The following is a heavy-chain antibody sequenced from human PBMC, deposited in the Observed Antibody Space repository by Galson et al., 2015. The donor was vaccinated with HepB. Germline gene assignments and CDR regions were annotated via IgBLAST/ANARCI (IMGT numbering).Heavy chain of an antibody. CDR1: GFTFSSYG. CDR3: ARDSRIAAAGTFNYYYGMDV. CDR2: ISYDGSNK. Sequence: SLRLSCAASGFTFSSYGMHWVRQAPGKGLEWVAVISYDGSNKYYADSVKGRFTISRDNSKNTLYLQMNSLRAEDTAVYYCARDSRIAAAGTFNYYYGMDVWGQGTTVTVSS. V-gene: IGHV3-30*03. D-gene: IGHD6-13*01. J-gene: IGHJ6*02.